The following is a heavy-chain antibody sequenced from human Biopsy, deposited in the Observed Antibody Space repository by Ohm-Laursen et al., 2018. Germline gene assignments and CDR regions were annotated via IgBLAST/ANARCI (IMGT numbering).Heavy chain of an antibody. D-gene: IGHD4-11*01. J-gene: IGHJ4*02. CDR1: GFTFSDYY. Sequence: SLRLSCTASGFTFSDYYMNWIRQAPGKGLEWVSFITNTGRTVYADSVKVRFTISRDNADNSLHLQMKSLRAEDAAVYYCARGGFFAYSTFDYWGQGALVTVSS. V-gene: IGHV3-11*04. CDR3: ARGGFFAYSTFDY. CDR2: ITNTGRTV.